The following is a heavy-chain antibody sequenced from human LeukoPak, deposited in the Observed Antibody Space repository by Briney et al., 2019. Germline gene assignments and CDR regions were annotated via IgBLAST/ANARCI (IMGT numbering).Heavy chain of an antibody. J-gene: IGHJ3*02. V-gene: IGHV3-15*01. CDR3: TTNDAFDI. CDR1: GFTFSHAW. CDR2: IKTSDVGTT. Sequence: GGSLRLSCVASGFTFSHAWMNWVRQAPGKGREWVGRIKTSDVGTTDYAAPVKGRFIISRDAAKHTLYLQMNSLKTEDTALYYCTTNDAFDIWGQGTMVTVSS.